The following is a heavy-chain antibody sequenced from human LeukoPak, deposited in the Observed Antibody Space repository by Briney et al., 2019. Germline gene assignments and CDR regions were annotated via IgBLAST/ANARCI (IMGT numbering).Heavy chain of an antibody. CDR1: GGSISSGSYY. V-gene: IGHV4-39*01. J-gene: IGHJ4*02. CDR3: ARRVWYYGSGKHNPFDY. Sequence: PSETLSLTCTVSGGSISSGSYYWSWIRQPAGKGLEWIGSIYYSGSTYYNPSLKSRVTISVDTSKNQFSLKLSSVTAADTAVYYCARRVWYYGSGKHNPFDYWGQGTLVTVSS. D-gene: IGHD3-10*01. CDR2: IYYSGST.